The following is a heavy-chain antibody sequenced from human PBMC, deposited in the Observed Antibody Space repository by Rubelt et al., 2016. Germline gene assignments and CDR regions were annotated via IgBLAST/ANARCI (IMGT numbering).Heavy chain of an antibody. J-gene: IGHJ4*02. D-gene: IGHD6-19*01. CDR1: GFSLSTSVVG. CDR2: IYWDDDE. CDR3: AHSSGWLFDY. V-gene: IGHV2-5*02. Sequence: QITLKESGRTLVKPTQTLTLTCTFSGFSLSTSVVGVGWIRQPPGKALEWLAFIYWDDDERYSPSLKGRLTITKYTSKNQVVLTMTNMDPVDTAKHYCAHSSGWLFDYWGQGTLVTVSS.